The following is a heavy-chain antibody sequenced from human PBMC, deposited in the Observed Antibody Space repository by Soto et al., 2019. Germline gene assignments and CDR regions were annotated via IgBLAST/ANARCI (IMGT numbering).Heavy chain of an antibody. CDR1: GDSVSSNSAA. Sequence: PSQTLSLTCVISGDSVSSNSAAWNWIRQSPSRGLEWLGRTYYRSKWYNDYAVSVKSRITINPDTSKNQSSLQLNSVTPEDTAVYYCASTLGFGELLGNWFDPWGQGTLVTVSS. CDR3: ASTLGFGELLGNWFDP. V-gene: IGHV6-1*01. D-gene: IGHD3-10*01. CDR2: TYYRSKWYN. J-gene: IGHJ5*02.